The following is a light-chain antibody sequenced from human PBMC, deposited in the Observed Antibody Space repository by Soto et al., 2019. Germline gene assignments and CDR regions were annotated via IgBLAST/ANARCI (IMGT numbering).Light chain of an antibody. CDR1: SSDVGSYDL. Sequence: QSVLTQPAALSGSPGQTITISCTGTSSDVGSYDLVSWYQQHSGKAPKLMIYEGSKRPSGVSNRFSGSESGNTASLTISGLQAEDEADYYCCSYAGSSTFSLYVFGTGTKVTVL. V-gene: IGLV2-23*03. CDR3: CSYAGSSTFSLYV. CDR2: EGS. J-gene: IGLJ1*01.